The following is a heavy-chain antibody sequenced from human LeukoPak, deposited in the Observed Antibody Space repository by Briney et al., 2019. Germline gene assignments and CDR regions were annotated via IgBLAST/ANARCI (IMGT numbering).Heavy chain of an antibody. CDR2: IYYSGST. Sequence: PSETLSLTCTVSGGSISSSSYYWGWIRQPPGKGPEWIGSIYYSGSTYYNPSLKSRVTISVDTSKNQFSLKLSSVTAADTAVYYCWVVPYRQVFDYWGQGTLVTVSS. J-gene: IGHJ4*02. D-gene: IGHD2-2*01. V-gene: IGHV4-39*01. CDR3: WVVPYRQVFDY. CDR1: GGSISSSSYY.